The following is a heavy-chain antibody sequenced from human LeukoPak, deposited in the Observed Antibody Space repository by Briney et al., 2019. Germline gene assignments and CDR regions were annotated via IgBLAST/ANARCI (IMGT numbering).Heavy chain of an antibody. CDR3: TRDPSSLTSIGAFDI. J-gene: IGHJ3*02. Sequence: PGGSLRLSCTASGFTFRDYAMSWVRQAPGKGLEWVGFIRSKAYGGTTEYAASVKGRFTISRDDSKSIAYLQMNSLKTEDTAVYYCTRDPSSLTSIGAFDIWGQGTMVTVSS. V-gene: IGHV3-49*04. D-gene: IGHD6-6*01. CDR2: IRSKAYGGTT. CDR1: GFTFRDYA.